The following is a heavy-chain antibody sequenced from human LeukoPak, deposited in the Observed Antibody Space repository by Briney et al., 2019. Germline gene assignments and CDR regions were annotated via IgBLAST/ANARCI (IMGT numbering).Heavy chain of an antibody. CDR3: ARVRGYYDSSGLDY. D-gene: IGHD3-22*01. CDR2: ISAYNGNT. Sequence: VASVKVSCKASGYTFPIYGISWVRQAPGQGLEWMGWISAYNGNTNYAQKLQGRVTMTTDTSTSTAYMELRSLRSDDTAVYYCARVRGYYDSSGLDYWGQGTLVTVSS. CDR1: GYTFPIYG. J-gene: IGHJ4*02. V-gene: IGHV1-18*01.